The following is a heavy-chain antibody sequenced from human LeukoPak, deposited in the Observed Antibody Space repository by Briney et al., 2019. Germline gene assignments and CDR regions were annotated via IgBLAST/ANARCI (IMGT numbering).Heavy chain of an antibody. V-gene: IGHV3-9*01. J-gene: IGHJ4*02. CDR1: GFTFDDYA. CDR2: ISWNSGTI. Sequence: PGRSLRLSCAASGFTFDDYAMHWVRQAPGKGLEWVSGISWNSGTIGYADSVKGRFTISRDNAKNSLYLQMNSLRAEDTALYYCAKDRTVSSGSLDYWGQGTLVTVSS. D-gene: IGHD3-10*01. CDR3: AKDRTVSSGSLDY.